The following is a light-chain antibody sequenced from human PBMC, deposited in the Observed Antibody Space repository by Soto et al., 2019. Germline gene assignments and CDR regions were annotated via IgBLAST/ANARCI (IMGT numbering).Light chain of an antibody. V-gene: IGKV1-17*01. J-gene: IGKJ1*01. CDR1: QGIRND. Sequence: DIPMTQSPPSLSASVGDRVTITCRASQGIRNDLNWYQQRPGKAPRRLIYGASRLQSGVPPRFSGSGSGTEFTLTISSLQPADFATYFCLQHNTYPPTFGQGTKVEV. CDR2: GAS. CDR3: LQHNTYPPT.